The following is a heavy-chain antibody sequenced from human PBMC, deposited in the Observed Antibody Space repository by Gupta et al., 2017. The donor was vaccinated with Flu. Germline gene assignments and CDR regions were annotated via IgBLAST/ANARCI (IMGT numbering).Heavy chain of an antibody. Sequence: GLAWIGEIDHSGSTNYNPSLNSRVTISVDKSKNQFSLKLSSVTAADTAVYYCASVGYDLAAGVLYGPDALGQGPLVTVSS. CDR2: IDHSGST. D-gene: IGHD5-12*01. J-gene: IGHJ5*02. V-gene: IGHV4-4*02. CDR3: ASVGYDLAAGVLYGPDA.